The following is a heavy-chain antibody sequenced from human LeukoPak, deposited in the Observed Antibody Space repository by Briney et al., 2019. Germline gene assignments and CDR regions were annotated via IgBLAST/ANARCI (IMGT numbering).Heavy chain of an antibody. CDR1: GFTFSNYE. D-gene: IGHD2-2*02. Sequence: GGSLRLACAASGFTFSNYEMNWVRQAPGKGLEWVSYISSSGSTIYYADSVKGRFTISRDNAKNSLYLQMNSLRDEDTAVYYCARDFNDCSSTSCYKGWVDYMDVWGKGTTVTVSS. V-gene: IGHV3-48*03. CDR2: ISSSGSTI. J-gene: IGHJ6*03. CDR3: ARDFNDCSSTSCYKGWVDYMDV.